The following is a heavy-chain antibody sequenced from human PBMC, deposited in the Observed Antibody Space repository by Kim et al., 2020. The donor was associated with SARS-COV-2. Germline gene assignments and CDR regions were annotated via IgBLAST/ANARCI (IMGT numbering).Heavy chain of an antibody. Sequence: GGSLRLSCAASGFTFSSYAMHWVRQAPGKGLEWVAVIWYDGSNKYYADSVKGRFTISRDNSKNTLYLQMNSLRAEDTAVYYCIMDYGGNAHFDYWGQGTLVTVSS. CDR3: IMDYGGNAHFDY. D-gene: IGHD4-17*01. CDR1: GFTFSSYA. CDR2: IWYDGSNK. V-gene: IGHV3-33*01. J-gene: IGHJ4*02.